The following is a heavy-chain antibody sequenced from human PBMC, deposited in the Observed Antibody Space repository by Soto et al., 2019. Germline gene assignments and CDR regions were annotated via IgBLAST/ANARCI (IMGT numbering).Heavy chain of an antibody. D-gene: IGHD6-19*01. J-gene: IGHJ6*02. V-gene: IGHV1-24*01. CDR1: GYTLTELS. CDR3: ARGNSSGWYIFYYYGMDV. CDR2: FDPEDGET. Sequence: ASVKVSCKVSGYTLTELSMHWVRQAPGKGLEWMGGFDPEDGETIYAQKFQGRVTMTEDTSTDTAYMELSSLRSEDTAVYYCARGNSSGWYIFYYYGMDVWGQGTTVTVSS.